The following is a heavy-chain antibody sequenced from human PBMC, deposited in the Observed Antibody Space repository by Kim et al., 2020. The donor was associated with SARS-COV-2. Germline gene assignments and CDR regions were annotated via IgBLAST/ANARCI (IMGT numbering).Heavy chain of an antibody. J-gene: IGHJ3*02. CDR3: ARRRTSYGDYSGDAFDI. CDR1: GYSFTSYW. CDR2: IYPGDSDT. Sequence: GESLKISCKGSGYSFTSYWIGWVRQMPGKGLEWMGIIYPGDSDTRYSPSFQGQVTISADKSISTAYLQWSSLKASDTAMYYCARRRTSYGDYSGDAFDIWGQGTMVTVSS. V-gene: IGHV5-51*01. D-gene: IGHD4-17*01.